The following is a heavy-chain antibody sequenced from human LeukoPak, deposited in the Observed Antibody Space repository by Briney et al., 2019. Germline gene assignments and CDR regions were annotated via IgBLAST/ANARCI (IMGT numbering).Heavy chain of an antibody. J-gene: IGHJ5*02. Sequence: SETLSLTCTVSGYSISSGYYWGWIRQPAGKGLEWIGRIYTSGSTNYNPSLKSRVTISVDTSKNQFSLKLSSVTAADTAVYYCARDQRWFDPWGQGTLVTVSS. CDR2: IYTSGST. CDR3: ARDQRWFDP. CDR1: GYSISSGYY. V-gene: IGHV4-61*02.